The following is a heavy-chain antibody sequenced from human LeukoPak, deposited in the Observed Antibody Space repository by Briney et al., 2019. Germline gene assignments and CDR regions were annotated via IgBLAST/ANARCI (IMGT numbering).Heavy chain of an antibody. CDR2: ISGSGGST. CDR1: GFTLGSYA. D-gene: IGHD6-25*01. CDR3: AKGGFFQH. Sequence: GGSLRLSCAASGFTLGSYALSWFGRLQGRGLEWVSAISGSGGSTYYADSVKGRFTISRDNSKNTLYLQMNSLRAEDTAVYYCAKGGFFQHWGQGTLVTVSS. J-gene: IGHJ1*01. V-gene: IGHV3-23*01.